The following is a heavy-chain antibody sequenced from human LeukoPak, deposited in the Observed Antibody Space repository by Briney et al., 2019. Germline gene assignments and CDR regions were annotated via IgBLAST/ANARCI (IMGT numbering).Heavy chain of an antibody. Sequence: GGSLRLSCAASGFTFDDYAMHWVRQAPGKGLEWVSGISWNSGSIGYADSVKGRFTISRDNAKNSLYLQMNSLRTEDTALYYCAKDRGSSSSFDYWGQGTLVTVSS. CDR1: GFTFDDYA. J-gene: IGHJ4*02. CDR2: ISWNSGSI. CDR3: AKDRGSSSSFDY. V-gene: IGHV3-9*01. D-gene: IGHD6-6*01.